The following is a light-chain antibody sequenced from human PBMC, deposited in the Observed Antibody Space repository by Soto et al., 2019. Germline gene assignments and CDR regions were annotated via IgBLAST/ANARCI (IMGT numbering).Light chain of an antibody. CDR1: SSDVGSYNL. CDR3: CSFAGSSTWV. CDR2: EVN. Sequence: QSVLAQPASVSGSPGQSITISCTGTSSDVGSYNLVSWYQQHPGKAPKLIISEVNKRPSGVSNRFSGSKSGNTASLTISGLQAEDEADYYCCSFAGSSTWVFGGGTKLPS. J-gene: IGLJ3*02. V-gene: IGLV2-23*02.